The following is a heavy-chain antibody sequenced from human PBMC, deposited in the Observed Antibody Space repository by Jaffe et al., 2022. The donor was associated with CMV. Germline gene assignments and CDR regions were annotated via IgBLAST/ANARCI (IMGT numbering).Heavy chain of an antibody. J-gene: IGHJ6*02. CDR1: GFTFSDYY. CDR3: ARDSRRSAGITMVRGYYGMDV. D-gene: IGHD3-10*01. Sequence: QVQLVESGGGLVKPGGSLRLSCAASGFTFSDYYMSWIRQAPGKGLEWVSYISSSGSTIYYADSVKGRFTISRDNAKNSLYLQMNSLRAEDTAVYYCARDSRRSAGITMVRGYYGMDVWGQGTTVTVSS. CDR2: ISSSGSTI. V-gene: IGHV3-11*01.